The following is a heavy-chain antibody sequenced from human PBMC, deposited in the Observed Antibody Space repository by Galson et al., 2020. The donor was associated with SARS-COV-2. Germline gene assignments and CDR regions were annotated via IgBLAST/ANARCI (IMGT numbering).Heavy chain of an antibody. J-gene: IGHJ6*02. D-gene: IGHD3-3*01. CDR3: ARVGGVDNFLSGFEISYYYGMDV. Sequence: GESLKISCAASGFTFNTYAMAWVRQAPGKGLEWVSTISSDGGYTYYADSVKDRFTISRDNSKNTVSLQLNSLRAEDTATFYCARVGGVDNFLSGFEISYYYGMDVWGQGTTVTVSS. CDR2: ISSDGGYT. V-gene: IGHV3-23*01. CDR1: GFTFNTYA.